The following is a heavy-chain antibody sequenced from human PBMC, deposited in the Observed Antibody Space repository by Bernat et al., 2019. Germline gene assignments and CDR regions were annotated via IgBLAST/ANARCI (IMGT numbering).Heavy chain of an antibody. CDR1: GFTFSSYG. CDR3: AKILERSTIWNAFDI. Sequence: QVQLVESGGGVVQPGRSLRLSCAASGFTFSSYGMHWVRQAPGKGLEWVKVISNDGNNQYYADSVKGRFTISRDNFKNTLYLQMNSLRAEDTAVYFCAKILERSTIWNAFDIWGQGTTVTVSS. V-gene: IGHV3-30*18. J-gene: IGHJ3*02. D-gene: IGHD5-24*01. CDR2: ISNDGNNQ.